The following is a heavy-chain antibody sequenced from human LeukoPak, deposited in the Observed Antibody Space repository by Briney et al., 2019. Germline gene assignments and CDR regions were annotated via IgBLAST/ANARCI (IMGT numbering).Heavy chain of an antibody. D-gene: IGHD3-9*01. CDR3: ARGFDGHNAFDI. V-gene: IGHV4-30-4*08. J-gene: IGHJ3*02. Sequence: SETLSLTCTVSGGSISSRDYYWSWIRQPPGKGLEWVGYIYYGGSTSYNPSLKSRVTISVDTSQNQFSLRLTSVTAADTAVYHCARGFDGHNAFDIWDQGTMVTVSS. CDR2: IYYGGST. CDR1: GGSISSRDYY.